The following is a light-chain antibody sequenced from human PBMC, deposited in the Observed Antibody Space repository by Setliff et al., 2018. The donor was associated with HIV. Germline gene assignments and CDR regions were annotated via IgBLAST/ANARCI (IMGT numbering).Light chain of an antibody. CDR1: SSDVGAYNY. CDR2: DVS. CDR3: SSYTSSYTFV. J-gene: IGLJ1*01. V-gene: IGLV2-14*03. Sequence: QSALTQPASVSGSPGQSITISCTGTSSDVGAYNYVSWYQQHPGKAPKLMIYDVSNRPSGVSNRFSGPKSGNTASLTISGLQAEDEADYYCSSYTSSYTFVFGTGTKVTVL.